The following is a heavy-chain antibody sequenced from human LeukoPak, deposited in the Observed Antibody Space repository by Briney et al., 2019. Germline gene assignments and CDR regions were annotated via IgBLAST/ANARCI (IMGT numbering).Heavy chain of an antibody. D-gene: IGHD3-10*01. J-gene: IGHJ6*03. CDR2: IYYSGST. Sequence: SETLSLTCTVSGGSISSSSYYWGWIRQPPGKGLEWIGSIYYSGSTYYNPSLKSRVTISVDTSKNQFSLKLSSVTAADTAVYYCARGLGVRGLYYYYYYYMDVWGKGTTVTVSS. CDR1: GGSISSSSYY. CDR3: ARGLGVRGLYYYYYYYMDV. V-gene: IGHV4-39*01.